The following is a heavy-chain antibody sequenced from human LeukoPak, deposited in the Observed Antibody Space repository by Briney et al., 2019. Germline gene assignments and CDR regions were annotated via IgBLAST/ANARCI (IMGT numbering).Heavy chain of an antibody. Sequence: GGSLRLSCSASGFPFSSYAMHWVRQAPGRGLEWVSSISSSSSYIYCADSVKGRFTISRDNAKNSLYLQMNSLRAEDTAVYYCARDPVSSDVYNGMDVWGQGTTVTVSS. CDR2: ISSSSSYI. CDR1: GFPFSSYA. J-gene: IGHJ6*02. D-gene: IGHD1-14*01. V-gene: IGHV3-21*01. CDR3: ARDPVSSDVYNGMDV.